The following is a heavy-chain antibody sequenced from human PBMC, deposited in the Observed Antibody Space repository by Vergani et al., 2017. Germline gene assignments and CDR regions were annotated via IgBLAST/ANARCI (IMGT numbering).Heavy chain of an antibody. Sequence: EVQLVESGGGLVQPGGSLKLSCAASGFTFSGSAMHWVRKASGKGLGWVGRIRSKANSYATAYAASVKGRFTISRDDSKNTAYLQMNSLKTEDTAVYYCTRLTGYCSGGSCSTVWGQGTTVTVSS. CDR3: TRLTGYCSGGSCSTV. CDR2: IRSKANSYAT. J-gene: IGHJ6*02. CDR1: GFTFSGSA. V-gene: IGHV3-73*01. D-gene: IGHD2-15*01.